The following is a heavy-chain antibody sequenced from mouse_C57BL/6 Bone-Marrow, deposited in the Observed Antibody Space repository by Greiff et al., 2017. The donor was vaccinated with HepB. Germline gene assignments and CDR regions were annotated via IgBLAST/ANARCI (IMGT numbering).Heavy chain of an antibody. CDR1: GFTFSSYA. V-gene: IGHV5-4*01. J-gene: IGHJ2*01. D-gene: IGHD1-1*01. CDR3: ARGITAIY. Sequence: EVQGVESGGGLVKPGGSLKLSCAASGFTFSSYAMSWFRQTPEKRLEWVATISDGGSYTYYPDNVKGRFTISRDNAKNNLYLQMSHLKSEDTAMYYCARGITAIYWGQGTTLSVSS. CDR2: ISDGGSYT.